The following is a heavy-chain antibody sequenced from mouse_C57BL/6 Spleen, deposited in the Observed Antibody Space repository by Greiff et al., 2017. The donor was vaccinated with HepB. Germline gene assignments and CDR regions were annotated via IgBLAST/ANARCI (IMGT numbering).Heavy chain of an antibody. Sequence: EVMLVESGGGLVKPGGSLKLSCAASGFTFSSYAMSWVRQTPEKRLEWVATISDGGSYTYYPDNVKGRFTISRDNAKNNLYLQMSHLKSEDTAMYYCARGITTVVANWYFDVWGTGTTVTVSS. CDR1: GFTFSSYA. CDR3: ARGITTVVANWYFDV. D-gene: IGHD1-1*01. CDR2: ISDGGSYT. V-gene: IGHV5-4*03. J-gene: IGHJ1*03.